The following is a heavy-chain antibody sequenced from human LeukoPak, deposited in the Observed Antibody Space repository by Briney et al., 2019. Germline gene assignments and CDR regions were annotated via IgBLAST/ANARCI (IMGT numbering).Heavy chain of an antibody. D-gene: IGHD2-15*01. CDR2: ISWNSGSI. CDR3: AKDLRDGGNPRSAFDI. CDR1: GFTFDDYA. V-gene: IGHV3-9*01. Sequence: GGSLRLSCAASGFTFDDYAMHWVRQAPGKGLEWVSGISWNSGSIGYADSVKGRFTISRDNAKNSLYLQMNSLRAEDTALYYCAKDLRDGGNPRSAFDIWGQGTMVTVSS. J-gene: IGHJ3*02.